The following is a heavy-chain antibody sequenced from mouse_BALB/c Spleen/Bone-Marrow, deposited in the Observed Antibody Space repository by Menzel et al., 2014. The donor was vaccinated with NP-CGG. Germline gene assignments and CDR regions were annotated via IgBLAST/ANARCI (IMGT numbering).Heavy chain of an antibody. D-gene: IGHD3-1*01. J-gene: IGHJ3*01. Sequence: QVQLQQSGAEFVKPGASVKLSCKASGYTFTSYWMHWVKQRPGQGLEWIGEIDPSDSYTNYNQKFKGKATLTVDKSSSTAYVQLSSLTSGDSAVYYCARRELGPRWFTYWGQGTLVTVSA. CDR3: ARRELGPRWFTY. CDR1: GYTFTSYW. CDR2: IDPSDSYT. V-gene: IGHV1-69*02.